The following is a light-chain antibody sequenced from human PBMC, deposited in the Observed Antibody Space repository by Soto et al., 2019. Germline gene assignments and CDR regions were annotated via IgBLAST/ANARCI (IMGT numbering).Light chain of an antibody. CDR1: SSDVGAYKY. J-gene: IGLJ2*01. V-gene: IGLV2-8*01. Sequence: QSALTQPPSASGSPGQSVTISCTGTSSDVGAYKYVAWYQQHPGKAPKLMIFDVSQRPSGVPDRFSGSKSGNTASLTVSGLQAEDEADYYCAAWDDSLNGRVVFGGGTQLTVL. CDR2: DVS. CDR3: AAWDDSLNGRVV.